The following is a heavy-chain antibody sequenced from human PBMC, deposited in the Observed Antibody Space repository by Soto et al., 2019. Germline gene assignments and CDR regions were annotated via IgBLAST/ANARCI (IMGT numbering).Heavy chain of an antibody. J-gene: IGHJ4*02. D-gene: IGHD3-10*01. CDR2: INHSGST. CDR1: GGSFSGYY. V-gene: IGHV4-34*01. Sequence: SETLSLTCAVYGGSFSGYYRSWIRQPPGKGLEWIGEINHSGSTNYNPSLKSRVTISVDTSKNQFSLKLSSVTAADTAVYYCARSGFGELYYFDYWGQGTLVTVSS. CDR3: ARSGFGELYYFDY.